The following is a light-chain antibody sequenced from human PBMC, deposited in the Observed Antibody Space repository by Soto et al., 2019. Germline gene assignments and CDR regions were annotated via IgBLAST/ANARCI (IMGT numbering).Light chain of an antibody. V-gene: IGKV1-39*01. CDR3: QQSYSTLWT. J-gene: IGKJ1*01. CDR1: QSISSY. CDR2: AAS. Sequence: DIQMTQSPSSLSASVGDIVTITCRASQSISSYLNSYQQKPGKAPKLLIYAASSLQSGVPSRFSGSGSGTDITLTISSLQPEDFATYYFQQSYSTLWTFGQGTKVDIK.